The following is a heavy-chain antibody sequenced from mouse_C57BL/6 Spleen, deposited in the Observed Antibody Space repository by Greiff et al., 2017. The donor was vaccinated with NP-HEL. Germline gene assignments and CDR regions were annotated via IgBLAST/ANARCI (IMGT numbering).Heavy chain of an antibody. CDR2: ISNGGGST. D-gene: IGHD1-1*01. CDR3: ARGFDYGSSPFAY. Sequence: EVMLVESGGGLVQPGGSLKLSCAASGFTFSDYYMYWVRQTPEKRLEWVAYISNGGGSTYYPDTVKGRFTISRDNAKNTLYLQMSRLKSADTAMYYCARGFDYGSSPFAYWGQGTLVTVSA. J-gene: IGHJ3*01. CDR1: GFTFSDYY. V-gene: IGHV5-12*01.